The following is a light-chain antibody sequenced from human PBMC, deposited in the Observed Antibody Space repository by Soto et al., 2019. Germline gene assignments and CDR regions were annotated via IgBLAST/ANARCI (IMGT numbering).Light chain of an antibody. CDR3: CSYTSSTSYV. J-gene: IGLJ1*01. CDR1: SSDVGGYNF. CDR2: DVT. Sequence: QSVLTQPASVSGSSGQSITISCTGTSSDVGGYNFVTWYQQYPGKAPKLVIHDVTRRPSGVSNRFSGSKSGTTASLTISGLQAEDEADYYCCSYTSSTSYVFGTGTKVTVL. V-gene: IGLV2-14*01.